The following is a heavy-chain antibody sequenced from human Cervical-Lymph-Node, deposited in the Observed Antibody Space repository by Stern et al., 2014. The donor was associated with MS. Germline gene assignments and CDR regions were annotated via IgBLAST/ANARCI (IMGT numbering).Heavy chain of an antibody. CDR3: ASAGGWYEPDY. V-gene: IGHV1-3*01. J-gene: IGHJ4*02. CDR2: ISAGGDT. Sequence: MQLVESGAEVKKPGASVKVSCKTSGDSFTTYAMHWVRQAPGQRLEWLGWISAGGDTKYSQKFQDRVTITRDTSARTAYMEVSSLKSEDTAIYYCASAGGWYEPDYWGQGTLVTVSS. CDR1: GDSFTTYA. D-gene: IGHD6-19*01.